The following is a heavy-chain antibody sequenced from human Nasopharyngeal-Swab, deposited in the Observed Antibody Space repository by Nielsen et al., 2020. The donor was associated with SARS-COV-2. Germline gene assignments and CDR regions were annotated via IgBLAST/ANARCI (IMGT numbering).Heavy chain of an antibody. CDR3: ASYPLTFGGVWGSDAFDI. Sequence: WIRQPPGKGLEWIGCIYYSGSTYYSPSLKSRVTISVDTSKNQFSLKLSSVTAADTAVYYCASYPLTFGGVWGSDAFDIWGQGTMVTVSS. D-gene: IGHD3-16*01. CDR2: IYYSGST. V-gene: IGHV4-39*01. J-gene: IGHJ3*02.